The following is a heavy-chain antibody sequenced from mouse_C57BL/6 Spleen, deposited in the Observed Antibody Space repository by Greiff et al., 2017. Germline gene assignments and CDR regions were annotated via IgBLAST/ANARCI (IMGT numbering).Heavy chain of an antibody. V-gene: IGHV8-8*01. D-gene: IGHD2-3*01. CDR1: GFSLRTFGMG. Sequence: QVQLKESGPGILQPSQTLSLTCSFSGFSLRTFGMGVGWIRQPSGKGLEWLAHIWWDDDKYYNPALKSRLTISKDTSKNQVFLKIANVDTADTATYYCARMWDGYYFDYWGQGTTLTVSS. CDR3: ARMWDGYYFDY. J-gene: IGHJ2*01. CDR2: IWWDDDK.